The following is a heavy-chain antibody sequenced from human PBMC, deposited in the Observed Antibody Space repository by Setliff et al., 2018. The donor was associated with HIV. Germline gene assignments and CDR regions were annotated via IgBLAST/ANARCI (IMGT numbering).Heavy chain of an antibody. J-gene: IGHJ4*02. Sequence: ASVKVSCKAFGYIFTNFGISWVRQAPGQGLEWMGWISGYNGHTNYAQEFQGRVTMTIDTSTSTGYMDLRSLRSDDTAVYYCARVTRDYYDSRALYYFDYWGQGTLVTVSS. CDR1: GYIFTNFG. CDR2: ISGYNGHT. V-gene: IGHV1-18*01. D-gene: IGHD3-22*01. CDR3: ARVTRDYYDSRALYYFDY.